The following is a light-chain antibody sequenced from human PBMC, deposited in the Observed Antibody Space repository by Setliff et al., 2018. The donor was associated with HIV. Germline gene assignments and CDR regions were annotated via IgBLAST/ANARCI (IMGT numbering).Light chain of an antibody. Sequence: QSVLTQPASVSGSPGQSITISCTGTSSDVGTYNYVSWYQQHPGKAPKLMIYDVSNRPSGVSNRFSGSKSGNTASLTISGLQAEDEADYYCCSYTSSTPLYVFGTGTRSPS. CDR1: SSDVGTYNY. CDR3: CSYTSSTPLYV. V-gene: IGLV2-14*03. J-gene: IGLJ1*01. CDR2: DVS.